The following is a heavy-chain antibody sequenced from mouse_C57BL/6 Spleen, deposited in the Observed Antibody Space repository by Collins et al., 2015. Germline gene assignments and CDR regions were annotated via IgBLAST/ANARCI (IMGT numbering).Heavy chain of an antibody. CDR3: ATGGLGHWYFDV. CDR1: GYSITSGYY. J-gene: IGHJ1*03. D-gene: IGHD3-3*01. V-gene: IGHV3-6*01. CDR2: ISYDGSN. Sequence: DVQLQESGPGLVKPSQSLSLTCSVTGYSITSGYYWSWIRQFPGNKLEWMGYISYDGSNNYNPSLKNRISITRDTSKNQFFLKLNSVTTEDTATYYCATGGLGHWYFDVWGTGTTVTVSS.